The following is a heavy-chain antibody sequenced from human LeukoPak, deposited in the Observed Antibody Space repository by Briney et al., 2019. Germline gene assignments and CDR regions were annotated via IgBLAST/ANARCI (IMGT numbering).Heavy chain of an antibody. V-gene: IGHV4-39*07. CDR3: ARSDGYNGAWDDY. J-gene: IGHJ4*02. CDR2: VFYTGST. D-gene: IGHD5-24*01. Sequence: PSESLSLTRKGSGGAISSSSCDWGWIRQPPGKGLEWIGYVFYTGSTYYNPSLKSRVTISVDTSKNQFSLKLSSVTAADTAVYYCARSDGYNGAWDDYWGQGTLVTVSS. CDR1: GGAISSSSCD.